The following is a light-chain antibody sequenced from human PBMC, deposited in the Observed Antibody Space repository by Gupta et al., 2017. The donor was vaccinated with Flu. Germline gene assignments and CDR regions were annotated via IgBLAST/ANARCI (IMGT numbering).Light chain of an antibody. J-gene: IGKJ2*01. CDR3: QQYNNWPPYT. Sequence: ETVMTQSPATLSVSPGERVTLSCRASQNIRSNLAWYRQKPGQAPRLLIYGASTRATGIPARFSGSGSGTEFTLIISSRQSEDFAVYYCQQYNNWPPYTFGQGTKLEIK. CDR1: QNIRSN. V-gene: IGKV3-15*01. CDR2: GAS.